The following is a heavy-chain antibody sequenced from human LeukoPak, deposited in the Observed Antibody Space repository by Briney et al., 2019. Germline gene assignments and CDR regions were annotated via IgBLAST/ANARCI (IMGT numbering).Heavy chain of an antibody. V-gene: IGHV3-74*01. Sequence: GGSLRLSCAASGFTFSNYWMHWVRQAPGKGLMWVSRIHSDGSATNYADSVKGRFTISRDNAQNTLYLQMNSLSADDTAVYYCARNSGYYIPDYWGQGALVTVSS. CDR1: GFTFSNYW. CDR2: IHSDGSAT. J-gene: IGHJ4*02. CDR3: ARNSGYYIPDY. D-gene: IGHD2/OR15-2a*01.